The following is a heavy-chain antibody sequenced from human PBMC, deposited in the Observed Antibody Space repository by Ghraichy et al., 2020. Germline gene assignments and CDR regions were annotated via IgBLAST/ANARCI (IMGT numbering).Heavy chain of an antibody. J-gene: IGHJ4*02. V-gene: IGHV4-59*02. CDR3: ARGRVTTGSSFFDS. D-gene: IGHD4-17*01. Sequence: SETLSLTCTVSGGSVINYYWSWIRQPPGKGLEWIGSIYYTGSTEDNPSLTSRVTISVDTSTNQFSLKLSSVTAADTAVYYCARGRVTTGSSFFDSWGQGTLVNVSP. CDR2: IYYTGST. CDR1: GGSVINYY.